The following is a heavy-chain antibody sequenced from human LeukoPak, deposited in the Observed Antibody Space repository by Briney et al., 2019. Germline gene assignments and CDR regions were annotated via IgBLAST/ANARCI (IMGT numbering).Heavy chain of an antibody. D-gene: IGHD3-16*01. CDR1: GYSFTSYW. J-gene: IGHJ6*03. CDR3: ARHGNDYVWGSYFYYMDV. CDR2: IYPGDSDT. Sequence: GASLQISCQGSGYSFTSYWIGWVRQMPGKGLEWMGIIYPGDSDTRYSPSFQGQVTISADKSISTAYLQWSSLKASDTAMYYCARHGNDYVWGSYFYYMDVWGKGTTVTLSS. V-gene: IGHV5-51*01.